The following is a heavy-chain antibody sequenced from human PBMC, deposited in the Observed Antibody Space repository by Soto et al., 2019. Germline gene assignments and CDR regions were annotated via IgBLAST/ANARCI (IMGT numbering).Heavy chain of an antibody. CDR3: ASLKHCIVVVPAANRASCHNNWFDP. D-gene: IGHD2-2*01. Sequence: SETLSLTCAVYGGSFSGYYWSWIRQPPGKGLEWIGEINHSGSTNYNPSLKSRVTISVDTSKNQFSLKLSSVTAADTAVYYCASLKHCIVVVPAANRASCHNNWFDPWGQGTLVTVSS. J-gene: IGHJ5*02. CDR2: INHSGST. CDR1: GGSFSGYY. V-gene: IGHV4-34*01.